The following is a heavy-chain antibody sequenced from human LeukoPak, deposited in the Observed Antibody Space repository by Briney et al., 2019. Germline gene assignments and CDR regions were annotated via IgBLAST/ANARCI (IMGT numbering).Heavy chain of an antibody. V-gene: IGHV3-48*02. CDR2: IRNSR. CDR1: GFTFSTYS. J-gene: IGHJ4*02. CDR3: ARDSAYSFDF. Sequence: GGSLRLSCAASGFTFSTYSMNWVRQAPGKGLEWISYIRNSRYYADSVKGRFTISRDNAKNSLYLQMNSLRDEDTAVYYCARDSAYSFDFWGQGTLVTVPS. D-gene: IGHD1-26*01.